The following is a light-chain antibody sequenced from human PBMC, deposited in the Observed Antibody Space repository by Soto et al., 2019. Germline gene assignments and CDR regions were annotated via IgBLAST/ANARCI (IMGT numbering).Light chain of an antibody. Sequence: DIQMTQSPSSLSASVGDRVTITCRASQSVGTYLNWYHQKPGNAPNLLIYGASTLQSGVPLRFSGSGSGTDFTLTISSLQPEDFATYYCQQTYSTPRTFGQGTKVEIK. CDR3: QQTYSTPRT. J-gene: IGKJ1*01. V-gene: IGKV1-39*01. CDR2: GAS. CDR1: QSVGTY.